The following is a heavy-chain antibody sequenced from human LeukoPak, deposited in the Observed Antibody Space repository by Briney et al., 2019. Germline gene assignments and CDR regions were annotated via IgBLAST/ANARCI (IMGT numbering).Heavy chain of an antibody. D-gene: IGHD4-11*01. CDR3: ARVLESYDPPRKYSNYGDYFDY. Sequence: ASVKVSCKVSGYTLTELSMHWVRQAPGKGLEWMGGFDPEDGETIYAQKFQGRVTMTEDTSTDTAYMELSSLRSDDTAVYYCARVLESYDPPRKYSNYGDYFDYWGQGTLVTVS. J-gene: IGHJ4*02. V-gene: IGHV1-24*01. CDR2: FDPEDGET. CDR1: GYTLTELS.